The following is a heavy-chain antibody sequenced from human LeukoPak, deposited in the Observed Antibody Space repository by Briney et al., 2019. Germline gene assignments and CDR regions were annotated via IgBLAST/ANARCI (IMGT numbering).Heavy chain of an antibody. CDR3: AGEFPIIAAAGEDAFDI. D-gene: IGHD6-13*01. CDR1: GYTFTSYY. CDR2: INPSGGST. V-gene: IGHV1-46*01. J-gene: IGHJ3*02. Sequence: GASVKLSCKASGYTFTSYYMHWVRQAPGQGLGWMGIINPSGGSTSYAQKFQGRVTMTRDMSTSTVYMELSSLSSQDTAVYYCAGEFPIIAAAGEDAFDIWGQGTMVTVSS.